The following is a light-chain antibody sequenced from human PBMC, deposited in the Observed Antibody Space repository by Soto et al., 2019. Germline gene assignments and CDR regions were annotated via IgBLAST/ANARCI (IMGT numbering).Light chain of an antibody. J-gene: IGKJ3*01. CDR1: QRVSNNY. CDR2: GAS. V-gene: IGKV3-20*01. Sequence: EIVLTQSPGTLSLSPGERATLSCRASQRVSNNYLAWYQQKPGQAPTVLICGASSRATGIPDRFSGSGSGTDFTVTIRRQDPEDFAMYYCQQYASSPVTFGPGTKMDIK. CDR3: QQYASSPVT.